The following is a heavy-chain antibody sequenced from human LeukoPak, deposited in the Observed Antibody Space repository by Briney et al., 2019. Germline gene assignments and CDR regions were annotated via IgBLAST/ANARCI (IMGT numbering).Heavy chain of an antibody. J-gene: IGHJ4*02. CDR1: GGSISSGGYS. D-gene: IGHD5-24*01. Sequence: SETLSLTCTVSGGSISSGGYSWSWIRQHPGKGLEWIGYIYYSGSTYYNPSLKSRVTISVVTSKNQFSLKLSSVTAADTAVYYCARGDGYNSGPLLNYWGQGTLVTVSS. CDR2: IYYSGST. CDR3: ARGDGYNSGPLLNY. V-gene: IGHV4-31*03.